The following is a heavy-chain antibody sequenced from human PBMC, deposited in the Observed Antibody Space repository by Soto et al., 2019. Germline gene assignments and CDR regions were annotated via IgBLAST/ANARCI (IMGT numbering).Heavy chain of an antibody. V-gene: IGHV3-15*05. J-gene: IGHJ4*02. D-gene: IGHD1-26*01. CDR2: IKSKIHGGTT. CDR3: STDEWE. Sequence: EVPLVESGGGLVKPGGSLRLSCAASGFSFSNGWMSWVRQAPGKGLEWVGRIKSKIHGGTTDYAAHVKGRFTISRDDSKNALYLQMHSLQTEATAVYYCSTDEWEWGQGTLVTVSS. CDR1: GFSFSNGW.